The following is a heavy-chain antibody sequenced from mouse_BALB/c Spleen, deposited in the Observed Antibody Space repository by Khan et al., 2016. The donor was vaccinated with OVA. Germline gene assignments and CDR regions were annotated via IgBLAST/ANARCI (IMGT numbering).Heavy chain of an antibody. D-gene: IGHD1-1*01. CDR2: INPNNGGT. CDR3: ARTGYGSLGY. Sequence: EVQLQQSGPELVKPGASVKIPCKASGYIFTDYNMDWVKQSHGKSLEWIGDINPNNGGTIYNQKFKGKATLTVDKSSSTAYMELRSLTSEDSAVYYCARTGYGSLGYWGQGTTLTVSS. J-gene: IGHJ2*01. V-gene: IGHV1-18*01. CDR1: GYIFTDYN.